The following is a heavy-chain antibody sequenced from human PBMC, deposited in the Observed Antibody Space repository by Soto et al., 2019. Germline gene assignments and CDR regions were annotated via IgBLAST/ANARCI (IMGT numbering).Heavy chain of an antibody. CDR2: IYPGDSDT. Sequence: GESLKISGKGSGYSFTSYWIGWARQMPGKGLEWMGIIYPGDSDTRYSPSFQGQVTISADKPISTAYLQWSSLKASDTAMYYCATRLSSGWYDYWGQGTLVTVSS. CDR1: GYSFTSYW. V-gene: IGHV5-51*04. J-gene: IGHJ4*02. D-gene: IGHD6-19*01. CDR3: ATRLSSGWYDY.